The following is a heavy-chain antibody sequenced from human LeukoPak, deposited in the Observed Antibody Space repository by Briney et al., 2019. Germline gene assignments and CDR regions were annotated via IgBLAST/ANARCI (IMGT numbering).Heavy chain of an antibody. D-gene: IGHD3-10*02. V-gene: IGHV3-11*04. Sequence: GGSLRLSCAASGFTFSDYNMRWIRQAPGKGLEWVSSISRSGSTKYYADSVKGRFTISRDNAKNSVYLQMNSLRAEDTAVYYCARDFSDVRGNIFDSWGQGTLVTVSS. J-gene: IGHJ4*02. CDR1: GFTFSDYN. CDR2: ISRSGSTK. CDR3: ARDFSDVRGNIFDS.